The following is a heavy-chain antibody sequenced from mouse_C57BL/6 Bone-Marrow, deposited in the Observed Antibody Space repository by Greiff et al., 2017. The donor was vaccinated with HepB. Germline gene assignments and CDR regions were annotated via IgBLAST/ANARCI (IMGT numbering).Heavy chain of an antibody. CDR1: GYAFSSSW. CDR2: IYPGDGDT. V-gene: IGHV1-82*01. J-gene: IGHJ2*01. D-gene: IGHD2-13*01. Sequence: QVQLKESGPELVKPGASVKISCKASGYAFSSSWMNWVKQRPGKGLEWIGRIYPGDGDTNYNGKFKGKATLTADKSSSTAYMQLSSLTSEDSAVYFCARGGDHYFDYWGQGTTLTVSS. CDR3: ARGGDHYFDY.